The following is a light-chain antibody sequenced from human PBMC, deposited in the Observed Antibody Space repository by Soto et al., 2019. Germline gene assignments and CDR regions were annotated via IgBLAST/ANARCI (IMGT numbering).Light chain of an antibody. V-gene: IGLV2-8*01. CDR3: SSHAGSNSYVI. J-gene: IGLJ2*01. CDR2: EVN. Sequence: QSALTQPPSASGSPGQSVTISCTGTSSDVGGYNYVSWYQQHPGKPPKLMIFEVNKRPSGVPDRFSGSKSDNTASLTVSGLQAEDEDEYYCSSHAGSNSYVIFGGGTKLTVL. CDR1: SSDVGGYNY.